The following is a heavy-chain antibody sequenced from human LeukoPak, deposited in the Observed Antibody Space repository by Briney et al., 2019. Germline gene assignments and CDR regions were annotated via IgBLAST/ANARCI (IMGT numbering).Heavy chain of an antibody. D-gene: IGHD3-22*01. J-gene: IGHJ5*02. Sequence: PSETLSLTCAVYGGSFSGYYWSWIRQPPGKGLEWIGEINHSGSTNYNPSLKSRVTISVDTSKNQFSLKLSSVTAADTAVYYCARGPPDSSGSNWFDPWGQGTLVTVSS. CDR3: ARGPPDSSGSNWFDP. CDR2: INHSGST. V-gene: IGHV4-34*01. CDR1: GGSFSGYY.